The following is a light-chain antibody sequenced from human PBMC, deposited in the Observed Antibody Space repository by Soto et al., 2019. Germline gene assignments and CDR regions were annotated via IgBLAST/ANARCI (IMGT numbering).Light chain of an antibody. J-gene: IGKJ4*01. V-gene: IGKV3-15*01. CDR3: QSTYDTPS. CDR1: QSVSSN. CDR2: GAS. Sequence: EIVMTQSPATLSVSPGERATLSCRASQSVSSNLAWYQQKPGQAPRLLIYGASTRATGIPARFSGSGSGTEFTLTITSLQPDDSAIYYCQSTYDTPSFGGGTKVDVK.